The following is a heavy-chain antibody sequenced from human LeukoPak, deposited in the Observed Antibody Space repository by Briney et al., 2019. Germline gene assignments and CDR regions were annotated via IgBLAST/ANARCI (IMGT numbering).Heavy chain of an antibody. CDR3: ARLGYCSGGSCYPEYYFDY. CDR2: IYYSGST. D-gene: IGHD2-15*01. J-gene: IGHJ4*02. CDR1: GGSISSYY. Sequence: SETLSLTCTVSGGSISSYYWSWIRQPPGKGLEWIGYIYYSGSTNYDPSLKSRVTISVDTSENQFSLKLSSVTAADTAVYYCARLGYCSGGSCYPEYYFDYWGQGTLVTVSS. V-gene: IGHV4-59*08.